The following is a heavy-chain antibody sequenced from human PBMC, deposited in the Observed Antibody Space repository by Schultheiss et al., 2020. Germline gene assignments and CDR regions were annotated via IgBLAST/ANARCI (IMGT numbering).Heavy chain of an antibody. CDR3: ARASRQYYYFWSGSENDY. CDR1: GYTFTSYA. D-gene: IGHD3-3*01. CDR2: INDRGDTT. Sequence: GGSLRLSCAASGYTFTSYAMHWVRQAPGKGLDWVSAINDRGDTTYYADSVKGRFTISRDNSQNTLYLQMNSLRAEDTAVYYCARASRQYYYFWSGSENDYWGQGTLVTVSS. V-gene: IGHV3-64*04. J-gene: IGHJ4*02.